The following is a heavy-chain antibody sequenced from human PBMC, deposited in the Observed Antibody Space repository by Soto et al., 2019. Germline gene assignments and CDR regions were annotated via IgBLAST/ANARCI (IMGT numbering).Heavy chain of an antibody. CDR3: ARDLLIIRSNWFDP. V-gene: IGHV3-48*02. Sequence: GGSLRLSCATSGFTFTTYGMNCVRQAPGKGLEWISFITTSSDATYYADSVKGRFTISRDNAKNSVSLQMNSLRHEDTAVYHCARDLLIIRSNWFDPWGQGTLVTVSS. D-gene: IGHD3-3*01. CDR1: GFTFTTYG. J-gene: IGHJ5*02. CDR2: ITTSSDAT.